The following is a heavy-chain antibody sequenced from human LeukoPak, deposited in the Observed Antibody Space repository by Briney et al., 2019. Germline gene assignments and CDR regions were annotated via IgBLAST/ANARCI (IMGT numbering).Heavy chain of an antibody. D-gene: IGHD2-21*02. CDR1: GLTFSSYA. CDR2: ISYDGSNK. Sequence: GGSLRLSCAASGLTFSSYAMHCVRQAPGKGLEWVAVISYDGSNKYYADSVKGRFTISRDNSKNTLYVQMNSLRAEDTAVYYCARDRGDNPFDYWGQGILVTVSS. J-gene: IGHJ4*02. CDR3: ARDRGDNPFDY. V-gene: IGHV3-30-3*01.